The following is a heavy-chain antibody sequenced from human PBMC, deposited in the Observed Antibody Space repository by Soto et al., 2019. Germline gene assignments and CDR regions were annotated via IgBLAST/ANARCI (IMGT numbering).Heavy chain of an antibody. CDR1: GFTVSSNY. CDR3: ARERVGVRSYYYDSSGYYVDY. CDR2: IYSGGST. D-gene: IGHD3-22*01. V-gene: IGHV3-66*01. Sequence: GGSLRLSCAASGFTVSSNYMNWVRQAPGKGLEWVSVIYSGGSTYYADSVKGRFTISRDNSKNTLYLQMNSLRAEDTAVYYCARERVGVRSYYYDSSGYYVDYWGQGT. J-gene: IGHJ4*02.